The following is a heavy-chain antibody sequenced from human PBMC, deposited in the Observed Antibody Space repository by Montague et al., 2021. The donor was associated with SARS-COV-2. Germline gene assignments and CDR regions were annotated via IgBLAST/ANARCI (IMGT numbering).Heavy chain of an antibody. D-gene: IGHD3-22*01. V-gene: IGHV4-61*01. Sequence: SETLSLTCTVTGDSVISDKYYWSWIRQPPGKGLEWIGFIYDSGSTSYNLSLHSRVTITIDTSKNQFSLNLMSVTPADTAVYYCVKGSGYPWGQGTLVTVSS. CDR1: GDSVISDKYY. J-gene: IGHJ5*02. CDR2: IYDSGST. CDR3: VKGSGYP.